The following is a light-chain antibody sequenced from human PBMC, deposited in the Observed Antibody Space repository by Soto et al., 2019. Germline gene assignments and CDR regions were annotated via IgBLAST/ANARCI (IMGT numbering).Light chain of an antibody. CDR3: QQFNNYPPT. J-gene: IGKJ1*01. CDR2: DAS. Sequence: AIPLTQSPSSLSASVGDRVTITCRASQGISSALAWYQQKPGKAPKLLIYDASSLESGVPSRFSGSGSGTDFTLTISSLQPEDFATDYWQQFNNYPPTFGQGTKVEIK. CDR1: QGISSA. V-gene: IGKV1D-13*01.